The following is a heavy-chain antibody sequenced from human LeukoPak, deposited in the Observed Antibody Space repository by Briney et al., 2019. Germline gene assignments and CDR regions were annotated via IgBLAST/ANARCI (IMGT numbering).Heavy chain of an antibody. J-gene: IGHJ2*01. CDR3: ATMVRGVDLWYFDL. CDR1: GFTFSSYG. Sequence: PGGSLRLSCAASGFTFSSYGMHWVRQAPGKGLEWVAVIWYDGSNKYYADSVKGRFTISRDNSKNTLYLQMNSLRAEDTAVYYCATMVRGVDLWYFDLWGRGTLVTVSS. CDR2: IWYDGSNK. D-gene: IGHD3-10*01. V-gene: IGHV3-33*01.